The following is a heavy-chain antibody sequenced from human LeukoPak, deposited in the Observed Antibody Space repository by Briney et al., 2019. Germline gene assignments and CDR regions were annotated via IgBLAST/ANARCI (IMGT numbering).Heavy chain of an antibody. V-gene: IGHV3-9*01. CDR2: ISWDSGSI. D-gene: IGHD6-19*01. Sequence: GRSLRLSCAASGFTFDDYAMHWVRQAPGKGLEWVSGISWDSGSIGYADSVKGRFTISRDNAKNSLYLQMNSLRAEDTALYYCARVAVADPRGSYYYYYGMDVWGQGTTVTVSS. CDR1: GFTFDDYA. CDR3: ARVAVADPRGSYYYYYGMDV. J-gene: IGHJ6*02.